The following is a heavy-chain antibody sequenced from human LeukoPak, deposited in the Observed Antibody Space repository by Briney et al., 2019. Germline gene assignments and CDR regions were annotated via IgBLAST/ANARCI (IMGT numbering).Heavy chain of an antibody. J-gene: IGHJ5*02. V-gene: IGHV4-34*01. Sequence: SETLSLTCAVYGGSFSGYYWSWLRQPPGKGLEWIGEINHSGSTNYNPSLKSRVTISVDTSKNQFSLKLSSVTAADTAVYYCARAGGRLRYFDWLFTNWFDPWGQGTLVTVSS. CDR3: ARAGGRLRYFDWLFTNWFDP. D-gene: IGHD3-9*01. CDR2: INHSGST. CDR1: GGSFSGYY.